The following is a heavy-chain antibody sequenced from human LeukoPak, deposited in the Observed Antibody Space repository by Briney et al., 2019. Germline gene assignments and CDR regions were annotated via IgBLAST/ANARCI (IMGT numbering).Heavy chain of an antibody. V-gene: IGHV1-2*04. CDR2: INPNSGGT. Sequence: GASVKVSCKASGYTFTCYYMHWVRQAPGQGLEWMGWINPNSGGTNYAQKFQGWVTMTRDTSISTAYMELSRLRSDDTAVYYCARALAAAGANGWFDPWGQGTLVTVSS. CDR3: ARALAAAGANGWFDP. CDR1: GYTFTCYY. J-gene: IGHJ5*02. D-gene: IGHD6-13*01.